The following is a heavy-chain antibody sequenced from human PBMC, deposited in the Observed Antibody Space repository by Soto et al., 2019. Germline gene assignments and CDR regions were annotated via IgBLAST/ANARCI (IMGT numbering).Heavy chain of an antibody. Sequence: QVQLQESGPGLVKTSETQSLTCTVSGGSISSYYWSWIRQPPGKGLEWIGYIYYSGSTNYNPSLKSRVTISVDTSKNQFSLKLSSVTAADTAVYYCARDSSGYYYAFDYWGQGTLVTVSS. J-gene: IGHJ4*02. CDR2: IYYSGST. CDR3: ARDSSGYYYAFDY. V-gene: IGHV4-59*01. CDR1: GGSISSYY. D-gene: IGHD3-22*01.